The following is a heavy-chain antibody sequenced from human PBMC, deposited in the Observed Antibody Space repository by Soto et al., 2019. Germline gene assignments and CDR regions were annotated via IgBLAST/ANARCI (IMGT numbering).Heavy chain of an antibody. CDR2: ISGSGGST. V-gene: IGHV3-23*01. CDR1: GFTFSSYA. Sequence: PGGSLRLSCAASGFTFSSYAMSWVRQAPGKGLEWVSAISGSGGSTYYADSVKGRFTISRDNSKNTLYLQMNSLRAEDTAVYYCAKVPPRGGSGWFYYYYGMDVWGQGTTVTVSS. CDR3: AKVPPRGGSGWFYYYYGMDV. J-gene: IGHJ6*02. D-gene: IGHD6-19*01.